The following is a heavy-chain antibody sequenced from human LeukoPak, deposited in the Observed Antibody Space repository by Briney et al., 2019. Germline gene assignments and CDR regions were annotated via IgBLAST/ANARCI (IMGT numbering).Heavy chain of an antibody. CDR1: GLTFSSYA. CDR2: ISGSGGST. J-gene: IGHJ4*02. CDR3: AKEDYYDSSGYYQKKDY. V-gene: IGHV3-23*01. Sequence: GGSLRLSCAASGLTFSSYAMSWVRQAPGKGLEWVSAISGSGGSTYYADSVKGRFTISRDNSKNTLYLQMNSLRAEDTAVYYCAKEDYYDSSGYYQKKDYWGQGTLVTVSS. D-gene: IGHD3-22*01.